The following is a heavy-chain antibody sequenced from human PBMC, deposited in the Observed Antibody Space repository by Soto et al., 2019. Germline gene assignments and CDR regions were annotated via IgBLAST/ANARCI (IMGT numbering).Heavy chain of an antibody. Sequence: EVQLVESGGGLVKPGGSLRLSCAASGFTFSNAWMSWVRQAPGKGLEWVSRINADGSETNYEDSVEGRFTISRDNPKNTLYLQMNSLRAEDTAVYYCARDGEGFWGQGTLVTVSS. J-gene: IGHJ4*02. CDR1: GFTFSNAW. V-gene: IGHV3-74*01. CDR2: INADGSET. CDR3: ARDGEGF. D-gene: IGHD2-21*01.